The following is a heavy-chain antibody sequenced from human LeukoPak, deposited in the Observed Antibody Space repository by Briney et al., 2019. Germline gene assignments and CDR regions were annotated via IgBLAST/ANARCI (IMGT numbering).Heavy chain of an antibody. CDR3: AKDWGYSSSQGYYFDY. CDR1: GFTFSSYA. J-gene: IGHJ4*02. V-gene: IGHV3-23*01. CDR2: ISSSGVAT. D-gene: IGHD6-13*01. Sequence: PGGSLRLSCAASGFTFSSYAVSWVRQAPGKGLEWVSSISSSGVATYSADSVKGRFTISRDNSKNTLFLQMNSLRAEDTAVYYCAKDWGYSSSQGYYFDYWGQGTLVTVSS.